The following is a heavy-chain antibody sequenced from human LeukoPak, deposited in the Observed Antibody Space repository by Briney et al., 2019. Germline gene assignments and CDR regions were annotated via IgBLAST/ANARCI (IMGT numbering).Heavy chain of an antibody. CDR2: ISGSGGST. V-gene: IGHV3-23*01. D-gene: IGHD3-10*01. CDR1: EFAFSSYA. CDR3: ARDSYWLGGTIGAFDI. J-gene: IGHJ3*02. Sequence: PGGSLRLSCAASEFAFSSYAMSWVRQAPGKGLEWVSAISGSGGSTYYADSVKGRFTISRDNSKNTLYLQMNSLRAEDTAVYYCARDSYWLGGTIGAFDIWGQGTMVTVSS.